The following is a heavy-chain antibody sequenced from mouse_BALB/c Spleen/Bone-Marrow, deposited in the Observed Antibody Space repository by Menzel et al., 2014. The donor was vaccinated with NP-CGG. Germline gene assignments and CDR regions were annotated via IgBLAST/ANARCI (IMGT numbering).Heavy chain of an antibody. D-gene: IGHD3-3*01. CDR1: GYSITSGYG. CDR3: TRETAVVADFDY. Sequence: EVKLMESGPDLVKPSQSLSLTCTVTGYSITSGYGWHWIQQFPGNKLEWMGYIHYSGFTDYNPSLKSRISITRDTSKNQFFLQLNSVTTEDTATYYCTRETAVVADFDYWGQGTTLTVSS. CDR2: IHYSGFT. V-gene: IGHV3-1*02. J-gene: IGHJ2*01.